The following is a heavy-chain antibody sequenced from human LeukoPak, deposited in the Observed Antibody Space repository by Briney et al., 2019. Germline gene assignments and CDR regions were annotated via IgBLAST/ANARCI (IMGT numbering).Heavy chain of an antibody. D-gene: IGHD6-13*01. J-gene: IGHJ5*02. Sequence: SETLSLTCTVSGGSISSRTYYWGWIRQPPGKGLEWIGEINHSGSTNYNPSLKSRVTISVDTSKNQFSLKLSSVTAADTAVYYCARLAAGQPNWFDPWGQGTLVTVSS. CDR3: ARLAAGQPNWFDP. CDR2: INHSGST. V-gene: IGHV4-39*07. CDR1: GGSISSRTYY.